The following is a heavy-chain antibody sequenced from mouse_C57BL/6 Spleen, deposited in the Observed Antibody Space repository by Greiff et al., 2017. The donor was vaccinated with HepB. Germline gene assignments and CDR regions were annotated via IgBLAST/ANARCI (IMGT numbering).Heavy chain of an antibody. J-gene: IGHJ1*03. D-gene: IGHD1-1*02. CDR2: INPYNGGT. Sequence: EVQLQQSGPVLVKPGASVKMSCKASGYTFTDYYMNWVKQSHGKSLEWIGVINPYNGGTSYNQKFKGKATLTVNKSSSTAYMELNSLTSEASAVYYCARRGDGGYHWYFDVGGTGTTVTVSS. V-gene: IGHV1-19*01. CDR3: ARRGDGGYHWYFDV. CDR1: GYTFTDYY.